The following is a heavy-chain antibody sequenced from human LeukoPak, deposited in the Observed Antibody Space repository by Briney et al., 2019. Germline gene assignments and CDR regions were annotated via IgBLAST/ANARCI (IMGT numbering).Heavy chain of an antibody. Sequence: SVKVSCKASGGTFSSYAISWVRQAPGQGLEWMGRIIPILGIANYAQKFQDRVTITADKSTSTAYMELSSLRSEYTAVYYCARDIGDGYNIYWGQGTLVTVSS. V-gene: IGHV1-69*04. CDR1: GGTFSSYA. CDR3: ARDIGDGYNIY. J-gene: IGHJ4*02. D-gene: IGHD5-24*01. CDR2: IIPILGIA.